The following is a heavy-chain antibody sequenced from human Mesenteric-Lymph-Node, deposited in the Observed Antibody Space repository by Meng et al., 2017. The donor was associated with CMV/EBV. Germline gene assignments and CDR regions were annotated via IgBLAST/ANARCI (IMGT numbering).Heavy chain of an antibody. CDR1: GGSISSSSYY. CDR3: ARELNLEWLFDY. D-gene: IGHD3-3*01. Sequence: SETLSLTCTVSGGSISSSSYYWGWIRQPPGKGLEWIGSFYYSGSTYYNPSLKSRVTISVDTSKNQFSLKLSSVTAADTAVYYCARELNLEWLFDYWGQGTLVTVSS. V-gene: IGHV4-39*01. CDR2: FYYSGST. J-gene: IGHJ4*02.